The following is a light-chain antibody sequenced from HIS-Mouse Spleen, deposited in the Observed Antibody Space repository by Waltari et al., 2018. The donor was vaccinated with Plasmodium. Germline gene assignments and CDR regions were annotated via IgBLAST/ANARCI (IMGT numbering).Light chain of an antibody. J-gene: IGLJ2*01. CDR3: SSYAGSNNLV. V-gene: IGLV2-8*01. CDR1: SSDVGGYNY. Sequence: QSALTQPPSASGSPGQSVTISCPGTSSDVGGYNYVSWYQQHQGKAPKLMIYEVRTRPSGVPDRFSGSKSGNTASLTVSGLQAEDEADYYCSSYAGSNNLVFGGGTKLTVL. CDR2: EVR.